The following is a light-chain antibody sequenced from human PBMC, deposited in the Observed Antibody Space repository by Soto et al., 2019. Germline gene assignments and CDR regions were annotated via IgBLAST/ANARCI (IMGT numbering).Light chain of an antibody. Sequence: EIVLTQSPDTLSLSPGERATLFCRASQTLSINSLAWYQQKPGQAPRLLIYAASTRDTGIPDRFNGSGTGKDFALTINRLEPEDFAVYYCQQYDGAPLTCGPGTKVDVK. CDR3: QQYDGAPLT. J-gene: IGKJ3*01. CDR2: AAS. CDR1: QTLSINS. V-gene: IGKV3-20*01.